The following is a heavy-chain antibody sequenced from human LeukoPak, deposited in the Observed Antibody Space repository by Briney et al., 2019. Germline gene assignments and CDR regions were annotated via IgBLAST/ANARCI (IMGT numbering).Heavy chain of an antibody. CDR3: AKDKVGQWLWGMYGDL. Sequence: AGGSLRLSCAASGFTFDDYAMHWVRQAPGKGLEWVSLISGDGDSTYYADTVKGRFTISRDNSKNSLYLQMNSLRTEDTALYYCAKDKVGQWLWGMYGDLWGQGTTVTVSS. CDR2: ISGDGDST. D-gene: IGHD6-19*01. CDR1: GFTFDDYA. J-gene: IGHJ3*01. V-gene: IGHV3-43*02.